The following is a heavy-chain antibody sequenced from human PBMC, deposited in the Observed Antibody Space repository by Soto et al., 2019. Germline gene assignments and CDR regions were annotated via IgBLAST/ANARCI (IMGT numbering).Heavy chain of an antibody. J-gene: IGHJ4*02. Sequence: SETLSLTCTVSGGPISSGGYYWSWIRQHPGKGLEWIGYIYYSGSTYYNPSLKSRVTISVDTSKNQFSLKLSSVTAADTAVYYCARVLGNGADYYDSSGYYGPIHWGQGTLVTVSS. V-gene: IGHV4-31*03. D-gene: IGHD3-22*01. CDR1: GGPISSGGYY. CDR2: IYYSGST. CDR3: ARVLGNGADYYDSSGYYGPIH.